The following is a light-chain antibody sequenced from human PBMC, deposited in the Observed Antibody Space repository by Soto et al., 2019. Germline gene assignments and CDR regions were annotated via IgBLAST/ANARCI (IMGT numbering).Light chain of an antibody. V-gene: IGKV3-15*01. Sequence: EIVMTQSTATLSVSPGERATLSCRASQSISSNLAWYQQKPGRAPRLLIYGASSRATGIPARFSGSGSGTEFTLTISSLQSEVFAVYYCQQYNNWPPYTFGQGTKLEIK. J-gene: IGKJ2*01. CDR2: GAS. CDR1: QSISSN. CDR3: QQYNNWPPYT.